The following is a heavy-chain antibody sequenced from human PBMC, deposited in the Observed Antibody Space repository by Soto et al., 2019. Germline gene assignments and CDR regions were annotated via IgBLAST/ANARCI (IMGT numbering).Heavy chain of an antibody. V-gene: IGHV1-18*01. CDR2: ISAYNGNT. CDR3: AVFRTTFGVVVNWFDP. Sequence: QVQLVQSGAEVKKPGASVKVSCKASGYTFTSYGISWVRQAPGQGLEWMGWISAYNGNTNYAQKLQGRVTMTTDTSTSTAYMELRSLRSDDTAVYYCAVFRTTFGVVVNWFDPWGQGTLVTVSS. CDR1: GYTFTSYG. D-gene: IGHD3-3*01. J-gene: IGHJ5*02.